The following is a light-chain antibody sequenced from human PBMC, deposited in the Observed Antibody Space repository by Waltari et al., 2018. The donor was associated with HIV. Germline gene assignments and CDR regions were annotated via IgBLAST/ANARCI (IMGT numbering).Light chain of an antibody. J-gene: IGKJ4*01. CDR3: QQYNDWLEPT. CDR1: QSFFNN. CDR2: GAS. V-gene: IGKV3-15*01. Sequence: ILLSQSPATLSVSPGYRATLSSTASQSFFNNLAWYQQRPGQAPRLLIYGASTRITTVPDRFSGSGSGTEFTLTINNLQSEDLGLYYCQQYNDWLEPTFGGGTKVEV.